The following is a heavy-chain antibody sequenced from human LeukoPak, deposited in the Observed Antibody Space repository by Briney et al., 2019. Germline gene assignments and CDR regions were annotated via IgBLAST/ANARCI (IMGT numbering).Heavy chain of an antibody. CDR2: IIPIFGTT. V-gene: IGHV1-69*13. CDR1: GGTFSSYA. Sequence: SVKVSCKASGGTFSSYAISWVRKAPGQGLEWMGGIIPIFGTTIQAQKFQGRVTITADESTNTAYMELSSLRSEDTAVYYCASLEGYSSSWYTQDYFDYWGQGTLVTVSS. CDR3: ASLEGYSSSWYTQDYFDY. D-gene: IGHD6-13*01. J-gene: IGHJ4*02.